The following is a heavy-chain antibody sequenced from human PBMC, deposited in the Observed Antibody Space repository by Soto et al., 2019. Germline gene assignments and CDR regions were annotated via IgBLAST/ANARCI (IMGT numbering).Heavy chain of an antibody. CDR3: AKDQTDVTLFDY. V-gene: IGHV3-23*01. CDR2: ISGRGVDT. J-gene: IGHJ4*02. Sequence: PGGSLRLSCAASGFIFSSLAMSCFLQAPGKGLEWVSSISGRGVDTLYADSVKGRFTISRDNSRNTLYLQVNSLRAEDTAVYYCAKDQTDVTLFDYWGQGTLVTVSS. CDR1: GFIFSSLA. D-gene: IGHD2-21*02.